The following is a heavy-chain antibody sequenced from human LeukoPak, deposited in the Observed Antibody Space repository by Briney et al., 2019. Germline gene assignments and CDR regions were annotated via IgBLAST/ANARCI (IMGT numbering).Heavy chain of an antibody. D-gene: IGHD3-22*01. CDR2: ISGTSSIT. Sequence: GGSLRLSCAASGFSFSDYYMSWIRQAPGKGPEWVSYISGTSSITHYADSVKGRFTISRDNAKNSLYLQMNSLRVEDTAVYYCARVNPISGGFYAYWGQGTLVTVSS. CDR3: ARVNPISGGFYAY. J-gene: IGHJ4*02. V-gene: IGHV3-11*06. CDR1: GFSFSDYY.